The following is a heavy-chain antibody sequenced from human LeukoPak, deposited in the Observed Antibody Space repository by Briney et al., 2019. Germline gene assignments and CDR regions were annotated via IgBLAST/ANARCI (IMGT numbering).Heavy chain of an antibody. J-gene: IGHJ4*02. V-gene: IGHV1-2*02. CDR3: ASPKWDLLRMDY. Sequence: ASVKVSCKASGYTFTGYYMHWVRQAPGQGLEWMGWINPDSGGTNYAQKFQGRVTMTRDTSISTAYMVLSRLRSDDTAVYYCASPKWDLLRMDYWGQGTLVTVSS. D-gene: IGHD1-26*01. CDR1: GYTFTGYY. CDR2: INPDSGGT.